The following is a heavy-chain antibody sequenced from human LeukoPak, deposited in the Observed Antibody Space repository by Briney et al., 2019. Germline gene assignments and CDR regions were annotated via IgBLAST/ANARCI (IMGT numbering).Heavy chain of an antibody. Sequence: GGSLRLSCAASGFTFSSYAMHWVRQAPGKGREWVAVISYDGSNKYYADSVKGRFTISRDNSKNTLYLQMKSLRAEDTPVYYCARGGDWNDDVQAFEIWGQGTMVTVSS. J-gene: IGHJ3*02. D-gene: IGHD1-1*01. CDR1: GFTFSSYA. CDR2: ISYDGSNK. CDR3: ARGGDWNDDVQAFEI. V-gene: IGHV3-30*04.